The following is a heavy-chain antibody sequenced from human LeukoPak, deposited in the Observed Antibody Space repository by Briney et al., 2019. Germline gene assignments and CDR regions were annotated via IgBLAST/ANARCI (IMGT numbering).Heavy chain of an antibody. J-gene: IGHJ4*02. Sequence: PGRSLTLSSPASGFTFSKYAMSWVRQAPGRGLEWVSAITGSGGNTYYADSVKGRFTISRDNSKNTVFLQMNSLRAEDTAVYYCAKWGDYDVLTGYYVSDYWGQGTLVTVSS. CDR3: AKWGDYDVLTGYYVSDY. D-gene: IGHD3-9*01. CDR1: GFTFSKYA. V-gene: IGHV3-23*01. CDR2: ITGSGGNT.